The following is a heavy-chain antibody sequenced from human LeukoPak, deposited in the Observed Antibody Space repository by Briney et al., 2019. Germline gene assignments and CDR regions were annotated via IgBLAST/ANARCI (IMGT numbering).Heavy chain of an antibody. D-gene: IGHD3-16*02. V-gene: IGHV3-48*03. CDR2: ISSSGSTI. Sequence: PGGSLILSCAASGFTFSSYAMSWVRRAPGKGLEWVSYISSSGSTIYYADSVKGRFTISRDNAKNSLYLQMNSLRAEDTAVYYCASVGYDFVWGSYRFTDYWGQGTLVTVSS. J-gene: IGHJ4*02. CDR3: ASVGYDFVWGSYRFTDY. CDR1: GFTFSSYA.